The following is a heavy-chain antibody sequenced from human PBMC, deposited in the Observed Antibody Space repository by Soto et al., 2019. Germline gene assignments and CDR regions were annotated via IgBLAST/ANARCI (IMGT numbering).Heavy chain of an antibody. J-gene: IGHJ6*02. CDR2: VYYTGDT. Sequence: QVQLQQSGPRLVKPSETLSLTCTVSSGPDRSHNWGWIRQPPGRGLEWIGYVYYTGDTAYNPSLRARVTISAAPSTTDISFTLTSVTAAATAVSYCVSQAIAYLHGLVDVWGQGTTVSVSS. V-gene: IGHV4-59*08. CDR3: VSQAIAYLHGLVDV. CDR1: SGPDRSHN.